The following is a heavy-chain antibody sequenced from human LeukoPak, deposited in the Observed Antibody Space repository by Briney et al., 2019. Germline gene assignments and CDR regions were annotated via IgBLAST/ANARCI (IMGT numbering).Heavy chain of an antibody. CDR3: AKDKVSIPYGMDV. Sequence: PGRSLRLSCAASGFTFADYAMHWVRLAPGKGLEWISGINWNGGTIVYADPVKGRFSISRDNAKNTLYLQMDSLRPDDTALYFCAKDKVSIPYGMDVWGQGTTVIVSS. CDR1: GFTFADYA. J-gene: IGHJ6*02. D-gene: IGHD5/OR15-5a*01. V-gene: IGHV3-9*01. CDR2: INWNGGTI.